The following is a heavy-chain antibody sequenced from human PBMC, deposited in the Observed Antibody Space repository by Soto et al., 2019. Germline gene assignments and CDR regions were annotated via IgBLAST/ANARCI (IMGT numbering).Heavy chain of an antibody. J-gene: IGHJ4*02. CDR2: TYYMSKWYK. Sequence: PSQPLSLTCAISGDSVSSNRAAWQWIMQSPSIGLEWLGRTYYMSKWYKDYAVSVKSRISINPDTSKNQFSLQLNSVTPEDTAVYYCARGDSSGWSRGGFDYWGQGTLVTVSS. V-gene: IGHV6-1*01. D-gene: IGHD6-19*01. CDR1: GDSVSSNRAA. CDR3: ARGDSSGWSRGGFDY.